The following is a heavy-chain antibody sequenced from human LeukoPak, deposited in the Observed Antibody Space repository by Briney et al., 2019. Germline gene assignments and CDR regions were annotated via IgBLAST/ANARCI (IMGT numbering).Heavy chain of an antibody. CDR1: GYTFTAYY. Sequence: GASVKVSCKASGYTFTAYYMHWVRQAPGQGLEWMGWINPNSGVTDYAQKFQGRVTMTRDTSITTAYMGVSRLRSDDTAVYYCARDLGEPYYFDQWGQGTPVTVSS. J-gene: IGHJ4*02. CDR3: ARDLGEPYYFDQ. V-gene: IGHV1-2*02. CDR2: INPNSGVT.